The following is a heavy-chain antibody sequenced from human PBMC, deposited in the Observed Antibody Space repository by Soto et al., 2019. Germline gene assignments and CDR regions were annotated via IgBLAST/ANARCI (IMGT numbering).Heavy chain of an antibody. CDR3: AKDLTYYYDSSGDAFDI. Sequence: QVQLVESGGGVVQPGRSLRLSCAASGFTFSSYGMDWVRQAPGKGLEWVAIISYDGNNKYYADSVKGRFTISRDNSKNTLYLQMNSLRPEDTAVYYCAKDLTYYYDSSGDAFDIWGQGTMVTVSS. CDR1: GFTFSSYG. V-gene: IGHV3-30*18. J-gene: IGHJ3*02. CDR2: ISYDGNNK. D-gene: IGHD3-22*01.